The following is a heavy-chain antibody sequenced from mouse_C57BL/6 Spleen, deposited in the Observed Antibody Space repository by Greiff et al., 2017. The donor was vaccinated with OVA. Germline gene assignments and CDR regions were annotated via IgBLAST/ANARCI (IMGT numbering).Heavy chain of an antibody. D-gene: IGHD3-1*01. CDR2: IDPSDSET. V-gene: IGHV1-52*01. CDR3: ARRPSSGNYFDY. CDR1: GYTFTSYW. J-gene: IGHJ2*01. Sequence: QVQLKQPGAELVRPGSSVKLSCKASGYTFTSYWMHWVKQRPIQGLEWIGNIDPSDSETHYNQQFKDKATLTVDKSSSTAYMQLSSLTSEDSAVYYCARRPSSGNYFDYWGQGTTLTVSS.